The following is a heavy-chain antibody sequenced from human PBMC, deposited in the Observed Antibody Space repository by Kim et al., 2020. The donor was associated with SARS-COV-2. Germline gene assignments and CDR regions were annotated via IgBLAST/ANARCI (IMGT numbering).Heavy chain of an antibody. V-gene: IGHV1-18*01. CDR1: GYSFNTYG. CDR2: ISVYNGDT. J-gene: IGHJ6*02. D-gene: IGHD2-2*02. Sequence: ASVKVSCKTSGYSFNTYGIAWVRQAPGQGLEWMGWISVYNGDTNYAQKLQGRVTMTTDTSTRTAYMELRALASEDTAVYYCARNPTGRVAVPAPIDPFYGMDVWGQGTTVTVSS. CDR3: ARNPTGRVAVPAPIDPFYGMDV.